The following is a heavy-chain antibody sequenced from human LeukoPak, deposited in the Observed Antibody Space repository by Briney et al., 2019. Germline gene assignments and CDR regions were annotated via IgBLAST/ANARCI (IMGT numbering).Heavy chain of an antibody. D-gene: IGHD3-10*01. CDR2: IIPIFGTA. CDR3: ARAVREMMVRGVIYYFDY. Sequence: SVKVSCKASGYTFTSYGISWVRQAPGQGLEWMGGIIPIFGTANYAQKFQGRVTITTDESTSTAYMELSSLRSEDTAVYYCARAVREMMVRGVIYYFDYWGQGTLVTVSS. V-gene: IGHV1-69*05. J-gene: IGHJ4*02. CDR1: GYTFTSYG.